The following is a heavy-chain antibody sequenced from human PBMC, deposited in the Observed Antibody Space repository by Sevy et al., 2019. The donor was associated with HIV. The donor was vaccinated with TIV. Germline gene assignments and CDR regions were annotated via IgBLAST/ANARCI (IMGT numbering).Heavy chain of an antibody. Sequence: GGSLRLSCAASGFSFSTYAMTWVRQAPGKGLEWVSGISGSGTSTYYTDSVKGRFTISRDNSKNTVYLQMNNLRAEDTAVYYCGKLSTSGVRGFYDYWGQGTLVTVSS. J-gene: IGHJ4*02. V-gene: IGHV3-23*01. CDR3: GKLSTSGVRGFYDY. CDR2: ISGSGTST. D-gene: IGHD3-3*01. CDR1: GFSFSTYA.